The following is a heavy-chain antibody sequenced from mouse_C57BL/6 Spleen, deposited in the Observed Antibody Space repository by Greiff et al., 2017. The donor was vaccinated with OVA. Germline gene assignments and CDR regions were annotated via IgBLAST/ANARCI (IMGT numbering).Heavy chain of an antibody. CDR1: GYTFTSYT. CDR3: ARGGGYDGYYWYFDV. D-gene: IGHD2-3*01. J-gene: IGHJ1*03. CDR2: INPSSGYT. Sequence: VQLQQSGAELARPGASVKMSCKASGYTFTSYTMHWVKQRPGQGLEWIGYINPSSGYTKYNQKFKDKATLTADKSSSTAYMQLSSLTSEDSAVYYCARGGGYDGYYWYFDVWGTGTTVTVSS. V-gene: IGHV1-4*01.